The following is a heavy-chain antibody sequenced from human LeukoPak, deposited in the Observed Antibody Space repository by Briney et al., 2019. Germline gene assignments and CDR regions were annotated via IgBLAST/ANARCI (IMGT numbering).Heavy chain of an antibody. J-gene: IGHJ5*02. CDR3: ARDFYRFGGVIVSRSFDP. Sequence: GASVKVSCKASGYTFTGYYMHWVRQAPGQGLEWMGWINPNSGGTNYAQKFQGRVTMTRDTSISTAYMELSRLRSDDTAVDYCARDFYRFGGVIVSRSFDPWGQGTLVTVSS. CDR2: INPNSGGT. D-gene: IGHD3-16*02. CDR1: GYTFTGYY. V-gene: IGHV1-2*02.